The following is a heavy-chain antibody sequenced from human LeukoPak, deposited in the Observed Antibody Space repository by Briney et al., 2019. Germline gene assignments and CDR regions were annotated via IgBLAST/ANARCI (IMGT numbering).Heavy chain of an antibody. CDR3: ARDRRGRVGVKGYYYGMDV. J-gene: IGHJ6*02. D-gene: IGHD3-10*01. CDR1: GFTFSSYD. Sequence: PGGSLRLSCAASGFTFSSYDMHWVRQATGKGLEWVSAIGTAGDTYYPGSVKGRFTISGENAKNSLYLQMNSLRAGDTAVYYCARDRRGRVGVKGYYYGMDVWGQGTTVTVSS. V-gene: IGHV3-13*01. CDR2: IGTAGDT.